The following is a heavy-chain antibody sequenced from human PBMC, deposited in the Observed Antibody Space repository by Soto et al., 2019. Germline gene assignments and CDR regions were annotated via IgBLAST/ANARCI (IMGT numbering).Heavy chain of an antibody. Sequence: GGSLRLSCAASGFTFSSYAMSWVRQAPGKGLEWVSAISGSGGSTYYADSVKGRFTISRDNSKKTLYLQMNSLRAEDTAVYYCAKDLDIVVVPAARNDYWGQGTLVTVSS. CDR1: GFTFSSYA. J-gene: IGHJ4*02. CDR2: ISGSGGST. V-gene: IGHV3-23*01. CDR3: AKDLDIVVVPAARNDY. D-gene: IGHD2-2*01.